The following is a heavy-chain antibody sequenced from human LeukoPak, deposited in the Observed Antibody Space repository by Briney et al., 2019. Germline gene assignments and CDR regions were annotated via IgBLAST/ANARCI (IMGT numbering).Heavy chain of an antibody. J-gene: IGHJ4*02. CDR2: ISSSGSTI. CDR1: GFTFSSYW. Sequence: GGSLRLSCAASGFTFSSYWMHWVRQAPGKGLEWVSYISSSGSTIYYADSVKGRFTISRDNAKNSLYLQMNSLRAEDTAVYYCASARITYSGSYSSDYWGQGTLVTVSS. CDR3: ASARITYSGSYSSDY. V-gene: IGHV3-48*04. D-gene: IGHD1-26*01.